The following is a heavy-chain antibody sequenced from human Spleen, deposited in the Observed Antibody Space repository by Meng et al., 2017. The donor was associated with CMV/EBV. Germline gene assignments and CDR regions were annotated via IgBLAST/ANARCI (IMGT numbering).Heavy chain of an antibody. Sequence: ETLSLTCTVSGDSISTSRYYWGWVRQAPGKGLEWVSGIGTSGETTYYADSVKGRFTISRDNSKNTLYLQMNSLRAEDTAVYYCAKDYDFWSGYIDFQYWGLGTLVTVSS. V-gene: IGHV3-23*01. D-gene: IGHD3-3*01. CDR3: AKDYDFWSGYIDFQY. J-gene: IGHJ4*02. CDR2: IGTSGETT. CDR1: GDSISTSRYY.